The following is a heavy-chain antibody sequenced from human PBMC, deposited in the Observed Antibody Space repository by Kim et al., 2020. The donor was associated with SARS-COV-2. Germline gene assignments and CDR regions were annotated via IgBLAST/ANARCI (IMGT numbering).Heavy chain of an antibody. CDR2: INSDGSIR. CDR1: AFIFMNYW. CDR3: QARSYTSTWY. V-gene: IGHV3-74*01. D-gene: IGHD6-13*01. J-gene: IGHJ2*01. Sequence: GGSLRLSCAGSAFIFMNYWMHWVRQAPGKGLVWVSRINSDGSIRDYADSLKGRVTISRDNAKNTVCQQVSGLVAERTAVYYCQARSYTSTWY.